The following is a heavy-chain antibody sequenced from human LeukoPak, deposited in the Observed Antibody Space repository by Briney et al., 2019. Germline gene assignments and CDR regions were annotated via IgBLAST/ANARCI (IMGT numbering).Heavy chain of an antibody. D-gene: IGHD3-10*01. CDR1: GFTFNDYA. Sequence: HSGGSLRLSCAASGFTFNDYAMSWVRQAPGKGLEWVSAISISGGSTYYADSVRGRFTITRHNSKNTLSLQMNSLRGEDTAVYYCAKQGPYGSGPYFDYWGQGALVTVSS. CDR3: AKQGPYGSGPYFDY. CDR2: ISISGGST. V-gene: IGHV3-23*01. J-gene: IGHJ4*02.